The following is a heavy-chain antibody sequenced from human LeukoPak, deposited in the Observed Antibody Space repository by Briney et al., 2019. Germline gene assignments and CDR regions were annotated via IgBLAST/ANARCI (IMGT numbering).Heavy chain of an antibody. CDR1: GLTFSSYA. CDR3: ARSAMGNWFDP. D-gene: IGHD2-8*01. Sequence: QPGGSLRLSCAASGLTFSSYAMTWVRQAPGKGLEWVSVISGSGGSTYYADSVKGRFTISRDNSKNTLYLQMNSLRAEDTAVYYCARSAMGNWFDPWGQGTLVTVSS. J-gene: IGHJ5*02. V-gene: IGHV3-23*01. CDR2: ISGSGGST.